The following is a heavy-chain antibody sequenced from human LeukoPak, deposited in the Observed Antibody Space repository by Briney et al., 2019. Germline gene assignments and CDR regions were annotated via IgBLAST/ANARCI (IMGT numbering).Heavy chain of an antibody. J-gene: IGHJ4*02. Sequence: PSETLSLTCTVSGGSISSYYWSWIRQPPGKGLEWIGYIYYSGSTNYNPSLKSRVTISVDTSKNQFSLKLSSVTAADTAVYYCASHREDYDYVWGSYRPGLFDYWGQGTLVTVSS. D-gene: IGHD3-16*02. CDR1: GGSISSYY. CDR2: IYYSGST. CDR3: ASHREDYDYVWGSYRPGLFDY. V-gene: IGHV4-59*08.